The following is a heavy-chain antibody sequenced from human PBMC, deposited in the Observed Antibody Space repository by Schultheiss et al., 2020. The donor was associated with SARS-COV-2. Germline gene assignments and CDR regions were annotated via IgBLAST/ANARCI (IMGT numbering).Heavy chain of an antibody. J-gene: IGHJ6*03. CDR1: GGSISNYY. V-gene: IGHV4-59*12. CDR2: IYYSGST. D-gene: IGHD6-13*01. Sequence: SETLSLTCTVSGGSISNYYWIRQPPGKGLEWIGYIYYSGSTNYNPSLKSRVTMSVDTSKNQFSLKLSSVTAADTAVYYCAREQQLATTFYYFYYYMDVWGKGTAVTVSS. CDR3: AREQQLATTFYYFYYYMDV.